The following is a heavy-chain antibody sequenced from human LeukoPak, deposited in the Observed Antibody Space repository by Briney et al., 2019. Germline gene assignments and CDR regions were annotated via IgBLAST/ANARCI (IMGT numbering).Heavy chain of an antibody. D-gene: IGHD1-26*01. J-gene: IGHJ6*02. CDR1: GYTFTGYY. V-gene: IGHV1-2*02. Sequence: ASVKVSCKASGYTFTGYYTHWVRQAPGQGLEWMGWINPNSGGTNYAQKFQGRVTMTRDTSISTAYMELSRLRSDDTAVYYCARDREILDYYYGMDVWGQGTTVTVSS. CDR2: INPNSGGT. CDR3: ARDREILDYYYGMDV.